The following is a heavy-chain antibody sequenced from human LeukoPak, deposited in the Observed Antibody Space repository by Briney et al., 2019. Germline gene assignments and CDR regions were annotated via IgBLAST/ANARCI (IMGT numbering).Heavy chain of an antibody. CDR1: GFTFSSYA. CDR3: AKASYGRGYCSSTSCYSDY. Sequence: PGGSLRLSCAASGFTFSSYAMHWVRQAPGKGLEWEAVISYDGSNKYYADSVKGRFTISRDNSKNTLYLQMNSLRAEDTAVYYCAKASYGRGYCSSTSCYSDYWGQGTLVTVSS. D-gene: IGHD2-2*01. J-gene: IGHJ4*02. V-gene: IGHV3-30-3*01. CDR2: ISYDGSNK.